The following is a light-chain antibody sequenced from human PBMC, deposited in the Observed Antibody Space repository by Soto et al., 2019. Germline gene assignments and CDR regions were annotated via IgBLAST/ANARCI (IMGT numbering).Light chain of an antibody. Sequence: NFMLTQPHSVSESPGKTVTISCTRSSGSIATNYVQGYQQRPGSAPTTVIFEHNERPSGVPDRFSGSLDSSSNSASLTISGLKTEDEADYSCQSYDSSNHWVFGGGTKLTVL. J-gene: IGLJ3*02. CDR3: QSYDSSNHWV. CDR1: SGSIATNY. V-gene: IGLV6-57*03. CDR2: EHN.